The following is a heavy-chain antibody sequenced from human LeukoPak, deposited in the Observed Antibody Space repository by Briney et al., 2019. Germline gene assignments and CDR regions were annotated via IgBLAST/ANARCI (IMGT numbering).Heavy chain of an antibody. V-gene: IGHV1-69*13. CDR2: IIPIFGTA. CDR1: GGTFSSYA. Sequence: VKVSCKASGGTFSSYAISWVRQAPGQGLEWMGGIIPIFGTANYAQKFQGRVTITTDESTSTAYMELRSLRSDDTAVYYCARDHDIVVVVAANLGFDPWGQGTLVTVSS. D-gene: IGHD2-15*01. J-gene: IGHJ5*02. CDR3: ARDHDIVVVVAANLGFDP.